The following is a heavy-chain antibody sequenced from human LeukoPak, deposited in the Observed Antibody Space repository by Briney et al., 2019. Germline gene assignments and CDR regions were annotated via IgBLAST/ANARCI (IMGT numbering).Heavy chain of an antibody. J-gene: IGHJ4*02. Sequence: SETLSLTCTVSGGSISSYYWSWIRQPPGKGLEWIGYIYYSGSTNYNPSLMSRVTISVDTSKNQFSLKLSSVTAADTAVYYCARVGGSGSYYGRGYFDYWGQGTLVTVSS. V-gene: IGHV4-59*01. CDR1: GGSISSYY. CDR3: ARVGGSGSYYGRGYFDY. D-gene: IGHD1-26*01. CDR2: IYYSGST.